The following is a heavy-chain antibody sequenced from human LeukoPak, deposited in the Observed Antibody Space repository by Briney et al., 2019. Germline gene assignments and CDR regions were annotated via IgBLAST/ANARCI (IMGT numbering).Heavy chain of an antibody. CDR2: IIPIFGIA. D-gene: IGHD3-10*01. J-gene: IGHJ4*02. CDR1: GGTFSSYA. V-gene: IGHV1-69*17. CDR3: ADDDRVHGSGVN. Sequence: ASVKVSCEASGGTFSSYAISGVREAPGQGVEWMGRIIPIFGIANYAQKFQGRVTITADKSTSTADMELSSLRSEDTAVYYCADDDRVHGSGVNWGQGTLVTVSS.